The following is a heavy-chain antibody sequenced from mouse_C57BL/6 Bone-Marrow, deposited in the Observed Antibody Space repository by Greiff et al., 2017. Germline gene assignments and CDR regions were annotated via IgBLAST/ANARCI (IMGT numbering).Heavy chain of an antibody. D-gene: IGHD4-1*01. V-gene: IGHV1-54*01. J-gene: IGHJ3*01. Sequence: VQLVESGAELVRPGTSVKVSCKASGYAFTNYLIEWVKQRPGQGLEWVGVINPGSGGTNYNEKFKGKATLTADKSSSTAYRQLSSLTSEDSAVYFCARSKNWDAWFAYWGQGTLVTVSA. CDR1: GYAFTNYL. CDR2: INPGSGGT. CDR3: ARSKNWDAWFAY.